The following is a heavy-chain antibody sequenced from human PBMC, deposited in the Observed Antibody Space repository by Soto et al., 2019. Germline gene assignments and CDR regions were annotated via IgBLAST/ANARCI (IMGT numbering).Heavy chain of an antibody. D-gene: IGHD1-26*01. CDR1: GGTFSSYA. Sequence: QVQLVQSGAEVKKPGSSVKVSCKASGGTFSSYAISWVRQAPGQGLEWMGGIIPIFGTANYAQKFQGRVTITADESTSTAYMELSSLRTEDTAVYSCAAIIRGWELPRVGDYWGQGTLVTVSS. CDR2: IIPIFGTA. V-gene: IGHV1-69*01. CDR3: AAIIRGWELPRVGDY. J-gene: IGHJ4*02.